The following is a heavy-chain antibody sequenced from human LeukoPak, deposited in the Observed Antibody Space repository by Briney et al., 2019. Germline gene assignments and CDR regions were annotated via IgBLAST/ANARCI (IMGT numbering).Heavy chain of an antibody. V-gene: IGHV1-69*05. CDR3: AREVPNWGCSAQCAADFDY. CDR1: GGTFSSYA. Sequence: SVKVSCKASGGTFSSYAIGWVRQAPGQGLEWMGGIIPIFGTANYAQKFQGRVTITTDESTSTAYMELSNLRSEDTAVYYCAREVPNWGCSAQCAADFDYWGQGTLVTVSS. D-gene: IGHD7-27*01. CDR2: IIPIFGTA. J-gene: IGHJ4*02.